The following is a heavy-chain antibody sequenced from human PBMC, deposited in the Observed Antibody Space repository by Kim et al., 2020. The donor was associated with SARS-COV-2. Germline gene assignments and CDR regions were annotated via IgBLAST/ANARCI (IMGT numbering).Heavy chain of an antibody. CDR2: INPNSGGT. J-gene: IGHJ5*02. CDR3: ARAQVVLRFLDESGAYNWFDP. D-gene: IGHD3-3*01. CDR1: GYTFTGYY. Sequence: ASVKVSCKASGYTFTGYYMHWVRQAPGQGLEWMGWINPNSGGTNYAQKFQGRVTMTRDTSISTAYMELSRLRSDDTAVYYCARAQVVLRFLDESGAYNWFDPWGQGTLVTVSS. V-gene: IGHV1-2*02.